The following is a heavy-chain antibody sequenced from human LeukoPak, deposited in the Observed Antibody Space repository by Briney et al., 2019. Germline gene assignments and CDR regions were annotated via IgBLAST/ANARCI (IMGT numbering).Heavy chain of an antibody. D-gene: IGHD3-10*01. Sequence: PGGSLRLTCASSGLTFSGYALTWVRQPPGKGLDWVSLVSGSGTSTYYADSVKGGFIVSSENSKHTLFLHMNSLRDQETTLYYCARFMNSGTYASRWNAVDIWGQGTMVTVSS. J-gene: IGHJ3*02. CDR1: GLTFSGYA. CDR3: ARFMNSGTYASRWNAVDI. V-gene: IGHV3-23*01. CDR2: VSGSGTST.